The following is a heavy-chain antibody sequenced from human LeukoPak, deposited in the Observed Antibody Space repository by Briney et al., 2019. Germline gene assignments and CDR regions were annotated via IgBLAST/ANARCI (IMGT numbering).Heavy chain of an antibody. CDR2: INTNTGNP. Sequence: ASVKVSCKASGYTFTSYAMNWVRQAPGQGLEWMGWINTNTGNPTYAQGFTGRFVFSLDTSVSTAYLQISSLKAEDTAVYYCARGIGDYNFWIGYYYYFDQWGQGTLVTVSS. D-gene: IGHD3-3*01. V-gene: IGHV7-4-1*02. CDR1: GYTFTSYA. CDR3: ARGIGDYNFWIGYYYYFDQ. J-gene: IGHJ4*02.